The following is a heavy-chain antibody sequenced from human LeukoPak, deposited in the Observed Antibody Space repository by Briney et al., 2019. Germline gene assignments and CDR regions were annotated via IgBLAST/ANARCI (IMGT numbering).Heavy chain of an antibody. Sequence: GGSLRLSCAASGFTFSRYAMSWVRQAPGKGLEWVSSISGDRSTTYYADSVKGRFAISRDNSKNTLYLQMNSLRAEDTAVYYCARGNSGSSYVEYYYGMDVWGQGTTVTVSS. V-gene: IGHV3-23*01. CDR3: ARGNSGSSYVEYYYGMDV. J-gene: IGHJ6*02. D-gene: IGHD1-26*01. CDR2: ISGDRSTT. CDR1: GFTFSRYA.